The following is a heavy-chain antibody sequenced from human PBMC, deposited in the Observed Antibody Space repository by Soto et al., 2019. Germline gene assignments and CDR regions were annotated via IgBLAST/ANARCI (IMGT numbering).Heavy chain of an antibody. Sequence: SETLSLTCTVSGGSVSSGVYYWSWIRQPPGKGLEWIGYIYHSGSPNYNPSLKSRVTISVDTSKNQFSLKLSSVTAADTAVYYCAREFGSYPYYFDYWGQGTLVTISS. D-gene: IGHD1-26*01. J-gene: IGHJ4*02. V-gene: IGHV4-61*08. CDR1: GGSVSSGVYY. CDR3: AREFGSYPYYFDY. CDR2: IYHSGSP.